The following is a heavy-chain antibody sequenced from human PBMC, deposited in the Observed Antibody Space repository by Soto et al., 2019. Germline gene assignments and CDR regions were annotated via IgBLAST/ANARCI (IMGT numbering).Heavy chain of an antibody. CDR1: GFTFSSYA. Sequence: EVQLLESGGGLVQPGGSPRLSCAASGFTFSSYAMSWVRQAPGKGLEWVSAISGSGGSTYYADSVKGRFTISRDNSKKTLYLQMNSLRAEDTAVYYCAKENGYSSSWFEFDYWGQGTLVTVSS. J-gene: IGHJ4*02. D-gene: IGHD6-13*01. CDR3: AKENGYSSSWFEFDY. V-gene: IGHV3-23*01. CDR2: ISGSGGST.